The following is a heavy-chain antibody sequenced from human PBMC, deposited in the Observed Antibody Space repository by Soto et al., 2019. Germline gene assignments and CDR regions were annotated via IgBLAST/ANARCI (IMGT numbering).Heavy chain of an antibody. J-gene: IGHJ4*02. Sequence: HPGGSLTLSCAASGFTFNNYAVRWVRQAPGKGLEWVSAISATGDNTYYADFVEGRFTISRDNSKNTLYLQMNGLRAEDTAMYYCAKEMSYGRPYDYWGQGTLVTVSS. CDR1: GFTFNNYA. CDR3: AKEMSYGRPYDY. V-gene: IGHV3-23*01. D-gene: IGHD1-26*01. CDR2: ISATGDNT.